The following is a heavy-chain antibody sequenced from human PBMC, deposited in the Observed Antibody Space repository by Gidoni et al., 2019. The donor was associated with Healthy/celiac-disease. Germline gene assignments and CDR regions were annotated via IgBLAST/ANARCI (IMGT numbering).Heavy chain of an antibody. CDR1: GGSFSGYY. CDR2: INHSGST. D-gene: IGHD2-2*01. V-gene: IGHV4-34*01. Sequence: QVQLQQWGAGLLKPSETLSLTCAVYGGSFSGYYWSWIRQPPGKWLEWIGEINHSGSTNYNPSLKSRVTISVDTSKNQFSLKLSSVTAADAAVYYCARSPPRDIVVVPAAPDYYFDYWGQGTLVTVSS. J-gene: IGHJ4*02. CDR3: ARSPPRDIVVVPAAPDYYFDY.